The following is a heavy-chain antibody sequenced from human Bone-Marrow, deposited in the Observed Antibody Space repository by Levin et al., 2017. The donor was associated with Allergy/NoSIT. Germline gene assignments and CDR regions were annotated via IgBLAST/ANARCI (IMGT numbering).Heavy chain of an antibody. CDR2: TYYRSKWFY. V-gene: IGHV6-1*01. CDR1: GDTVSSTTDA. Sequence: SQTLSLTCAISGDTVSSTTDAWNWIRQSPSRGFEWLGRTYYRSKWFYDYAVSVIGRININPDTTKNQFSLQLNSVTPEDTAVYYCARGWALDWGQGTLVVVSS. J-gene: IGHJ4*02. D-gene: IGHD1-26*01. CDR3: ARGWALD.